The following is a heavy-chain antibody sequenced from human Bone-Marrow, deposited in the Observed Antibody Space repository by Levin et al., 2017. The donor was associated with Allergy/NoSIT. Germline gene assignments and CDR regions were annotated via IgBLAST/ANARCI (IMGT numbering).Heavy chain of an antibody. Sequence: QAGGSLRLSCAASGITFSSYAMHWVRQAPGKGLEWVAVISYDGSNKYYADSVKGRFTISRDNSKNTLYLQMNSLRAEDTAVYYCARDMGAEPRNWGQGTLVTVSS. CDR3: ARDMGAEPRN. J-gene: IGHJ4*02. CDR1: GITFSSYA. V-gene: IGHV3-30-3*01. D-gene: IGHD3-16*01. CDR2: ISYDGSNK.